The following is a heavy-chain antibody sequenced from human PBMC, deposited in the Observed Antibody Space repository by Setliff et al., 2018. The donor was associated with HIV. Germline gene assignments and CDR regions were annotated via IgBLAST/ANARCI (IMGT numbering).Heavy chain of an antibody. CDR3: TREKDSSGWYLNWFDP. J-gene: IGHJ5*02. CDR2: IRSKAYGGTT. V-gene: IGHV3-49*03. Sequence: GGSLRLSCKASGFTFSDHTMSWFRRAPGKGLECIGFIRSKAYGGTTEYAASVKGRFTISRDDSKSIAYLQMNSLKTEDTDVYFCTREKDSSGWYLNWFDPWGQGTLVTVSS. CDR1: GFTFSDHT. D-gene: IGHD6-19*01.